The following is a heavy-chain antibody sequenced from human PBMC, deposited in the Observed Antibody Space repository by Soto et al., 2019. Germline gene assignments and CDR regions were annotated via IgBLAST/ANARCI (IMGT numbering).Heavy chain of an antibody. Sequence: GGSLRLSCAASGFSFNKYGMHWVRQAPGKGLEWVAYVSSDGSNQYYADSVKGRFTISRDNSKSTLYLQLDSPRVDDTAFYYCAKDRVIQLLPIWPDPWGQGTLVTVSS. D-gene: IGHD2-2*01. CDR1: GFSFNKYG. CDR2: VSSDGSNQ. V-gene: IGHV3-30*18. CDR3: AKDRVIQLLPIWPDP. J-gene: IGHJ5*02.